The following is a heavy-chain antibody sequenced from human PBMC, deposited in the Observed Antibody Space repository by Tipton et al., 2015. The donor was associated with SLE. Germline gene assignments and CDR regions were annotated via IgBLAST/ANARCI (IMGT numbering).Heavy chain of an antibody. CDR3: AKAPKSMRRGVFAFDI. Sequence: SLRLSCAASGFTFSSYAMNWVRQAPGKGLEWVSVISGSGSPTYYAYSVKGRFTISRDNSKNTLYLQMNSLRAEETAVYYCAKAPKSMRRGVFAFDILGQGTMFTVSS. J-gene: IGHJ3*02. CDR2: ISGSGSPT. CDR1: GFTFSSYA. D-gene: IGHD3-10*01. V-gene: IGHV3-23*01.